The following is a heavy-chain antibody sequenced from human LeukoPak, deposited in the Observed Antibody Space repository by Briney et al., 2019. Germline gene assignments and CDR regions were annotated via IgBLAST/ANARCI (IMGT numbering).Heavy chain of an antibody. Sequence: ASVKVSCKGSGYTFSNYGINWVRQVPGQGLEWMGWIGAYNGYTIYADNLQGRVTVTTDTSASTAYMELSSLRSEDTAVYYCARDPMDGGSWNWFDPWGQGTLVTVSS. D-gene: IGHD2-15*01. V-gene: IGHV1-18*01. CDR1: GYTFSNYG. CDR3: ARDPMDGGSWNWFDP. J-gene: IGHJ5*02. CDR2: IGAYNGYT.